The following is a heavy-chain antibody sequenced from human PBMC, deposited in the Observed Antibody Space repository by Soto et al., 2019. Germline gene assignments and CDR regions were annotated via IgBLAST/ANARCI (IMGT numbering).Heavy chain of an antibody. CDR3: ARVDTAMDQRLYGMDV. CDR1: GGTFSSYA. CDR2: IIPLFGTA. D-gene: IGHD5-18*01. Sequence: QVQLVQSGAEVKKPGSSVNVSCKASGGTFSSYAISWVRQAPGQGLEWMGGIIPLFGTANYAQKFQGRVTITADESPSTAYTELSSLRSEDTAVYYCARVDTAMDQRLYGMDVWGQGTTVTVSS. J-gene: IGHJ6*02. V-gene: IGHV1-69*01.